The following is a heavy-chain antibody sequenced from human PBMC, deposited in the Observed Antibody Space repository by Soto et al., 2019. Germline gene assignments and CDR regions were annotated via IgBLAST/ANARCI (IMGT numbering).Heavy chain of an antibody. J-gene: IGHJ4*02. CDR2: ISAYNGHT. V-gene: IGHV1-18*01. CDR1: GYTFTSYG. D-gene: IGHD1-26*01. Sequence: QVQLVQSGAEVKKPGASVKVSCKTSGYTFTSYGISWVRQAPGQGLEWMGWISAYNGHTNYAQKLPRRVAMTPATATSAGFTGLKTRRSADPAVYYCASDHVVRGNYYDYWGQGTLVTVCS. CDR3: ASDHVVRGNYYDY.